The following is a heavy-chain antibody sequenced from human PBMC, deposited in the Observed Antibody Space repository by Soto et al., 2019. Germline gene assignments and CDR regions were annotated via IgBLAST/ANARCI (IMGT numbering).Heavy chain of an antibody. V-gene: IGHV4-34*01. D-gene: IGHD3-3*01. J-gene: IGHJ4*01. CDR1: GVSFSGYY. CDR3: ARGTIFGVVLTFDS. CDR2: IDHSGST. Sequence: PSETLSLTCAVYGVSFSGYYWSWIRQPPGKGLEWIGEIDHSGSTNYNPSLKSRVTISVDTSKNQFSLKLKSVTAADTAVYYCARGTIFGVVLTFDSWGHGTLVTVSS.